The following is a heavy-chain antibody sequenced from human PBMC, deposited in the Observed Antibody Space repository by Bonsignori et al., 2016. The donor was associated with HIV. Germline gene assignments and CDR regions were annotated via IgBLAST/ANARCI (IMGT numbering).Heavy chain of an antibody. V-gene: IGHV3-15*01. CDR2: IKSNTEGGTT. J-gene: IGHJ4*02. Sequence: GGSLRLSCAASGFPFSNAWMNWVRQAPGKGLEWVGRIKSNTEGGTTDYAAPVKGRFTISRDDSKRTLYLQMNSLKTEDTAMFYCTTDQGVGAKNDYWGQGTLVTVSS. CDR3: TTDQGVGAKNDY. CDR1: GFPFSNAW. D-gene: IGHD1-26*01.